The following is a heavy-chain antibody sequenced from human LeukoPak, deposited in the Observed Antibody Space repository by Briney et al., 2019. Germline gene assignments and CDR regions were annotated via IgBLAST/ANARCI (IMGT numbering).Heavy chain of an antibody. CDR3: ARQGGGWEGLTGLGL. J-gene: IGHJ4*02. Sequence: SETLSLTCTVSGDSISSYYWTWIRQPPGKGLESIGYIYSSGSTNYNPSLKSRVTISIDTSKNQFSLKLTSVTAADTAVYYCARQGGGWEGLTGLGLWGQGILVTVSS. V-gene: IGHV4-4*09. CDR2: IYSSGST. D-gene: IGHD3-9*01. CDR1: GDSISSYY.